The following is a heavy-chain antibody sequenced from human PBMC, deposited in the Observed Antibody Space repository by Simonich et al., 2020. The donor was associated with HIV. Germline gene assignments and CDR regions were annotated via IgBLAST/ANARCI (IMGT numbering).Heavy chain of an antibody. V-gene: IGHV1-24*01. D-gene: IGHD2-15*01. Sequence: QVQLVQAGAEVKKPGASVKVSCKVSGYNLTALSIHWVQQAPGKVLEWLGRVDPEDGKAVFAEKFQDRVTITADTSTDTAYMELSGLRSEDTAVYYCATPSLAATAFDYWGQGTLVTVSS. CDR1: GYNLTALS. J-gene: IGHJ4*02. CDR2: VDPEDGKA. CDR3: ATPSLAATAFDY.